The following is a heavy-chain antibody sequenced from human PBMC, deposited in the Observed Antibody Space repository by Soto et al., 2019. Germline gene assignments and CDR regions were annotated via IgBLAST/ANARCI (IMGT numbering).Heavy chain of an antibody. Sequence: SETLFITCTHSGGSISSYYRIWIRQPPVTGLEWMGYIYYSGSTNYNPSVKSRVTISVDTSKTQFSLKLSSVTAADTAVYYCARGGGPQLWFKSNYYGMDVWGQGTTVTV. CDR2: IYYSGST. CDR1: GGSISSYY. CDR3: ARGGGPQLWFKSNYYGMDV. D-gene: IGHD5-18*01. V-gene: IGHV4-59*01. J-gene: IGHJ6*02.